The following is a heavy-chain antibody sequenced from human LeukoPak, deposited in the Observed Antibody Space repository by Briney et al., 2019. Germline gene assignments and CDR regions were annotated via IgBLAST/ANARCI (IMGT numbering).Heavy chain of an antibody. CDR3: AKDLEDIVVVPAALLFDY. D-gene: IGHD2-2*01. CDR2: LSGSGGST. V-gene: IGHV3-23*01. J-gene: IGHJ4*02. CDR1: GFTFSSYA. Sequence: GGSLRLSCAASGFTFSSYAMSWVRQAPGKGLEWVSALSGSGGSTYYADSVKGRFTISRDNSKNTLYLQMNSLRAEDTAVYYCAKDLEDIVVVPAALLFDYWGQGTLVTVSS.